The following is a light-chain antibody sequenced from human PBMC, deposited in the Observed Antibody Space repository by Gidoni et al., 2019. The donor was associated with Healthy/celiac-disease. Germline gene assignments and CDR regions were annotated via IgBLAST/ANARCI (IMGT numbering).Light chain of an antibody. Sequence: DIQMTQSPSSLSASVGDIVTITCRASPSMSSYLNWYQQKPGQAPTLLIYTASSLQSGVPSRFSGSRSGADFTITISSLQPAEVATYYCQQSYSTPLTFXGXTKVEIK. CDR1: PSMSSY. CDR2: TAS. V-gene: IGKV1-39*01. CDR3: QQSYSTPLT. J-gene: IGKJ4*01.